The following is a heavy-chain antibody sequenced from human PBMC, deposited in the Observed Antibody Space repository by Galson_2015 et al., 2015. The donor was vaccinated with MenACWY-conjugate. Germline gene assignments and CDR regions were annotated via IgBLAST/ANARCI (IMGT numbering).Heavy chain of an antibody. CDR1: GFTFSSFS. J-gene: IGHJ5*02. D-gene: IGHD6-13*01. Sequence: SLRLSCAVSGFTFSSFSMNWVRQAPGKGLEWVSSISATSATIYYADSVKGRFTISRDNAKNSLYLQMNSLRAEDTAVYYCARTAGSVPPWGLGTLVTVSS. CDR2: ISATSATI. V-gene: IGHV3-21*01. CDR3: ARTAGSVPP.